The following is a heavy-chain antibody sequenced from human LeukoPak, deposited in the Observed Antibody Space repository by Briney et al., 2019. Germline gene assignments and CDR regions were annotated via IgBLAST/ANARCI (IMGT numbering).Heavy chain of an antibody. D-gene: IGHD3-22*01. CDR3: ACSGYYYYFDY. CDR1: GGSISSYY. CDR2: IYYSGST. Sequence: SETLSLTCTVSGGSISSYYWSWIRQPPGKGLEWIGYIYYSGSTNYNPSLKSRVTISVDTSKNQFSLKLSSVTAADTAVYYCACSGYYYYFDYWGQGTLVTVSS. J-gene: IGHJ4*02. V-gene: IGHV4-59*01.